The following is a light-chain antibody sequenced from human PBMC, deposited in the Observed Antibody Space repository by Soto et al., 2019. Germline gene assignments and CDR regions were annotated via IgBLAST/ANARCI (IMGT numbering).Light chain of an antibody. CDR2: LEGSGSY. CDR1: SGHSSYI. V-gene: IGLV4-60*02. CDR3: ETWDRNTHTV. J-gene: IGLJ3*02. Sequence: QSVLTQSSSASASLGSSVKLTCTLSSGHSSYIIAWHQQQPGKAPRYLMKLEGSGSYNKGSGVPDRFSGSSSGADRYLTISHLQFEDEADYYCETWDRNTHTVFGGGTKLTVL.